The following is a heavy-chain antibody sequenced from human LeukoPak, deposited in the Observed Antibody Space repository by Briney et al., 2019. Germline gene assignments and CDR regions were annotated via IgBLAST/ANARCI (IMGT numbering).Heavy chain of an antibody. D-gene: IGHD3-22*01. CDR2: IRYDGSNK. V-gene: IGHV3-30*02. Sequence: GGSLRLSCAASGFTFSSYAMHWVRQAPGKGLEWVAFIRYDGSNKYYADSVKGRFTISRDNSKNTLYLQMNSLRAEDTAVYYCATPGDYDSSGYYLDYWGQGTLVTVSS. CDR3: ATPGDYDSSGYYLDY. CDR1: GFTFSSYA. J-gene: IGHJ4*02.